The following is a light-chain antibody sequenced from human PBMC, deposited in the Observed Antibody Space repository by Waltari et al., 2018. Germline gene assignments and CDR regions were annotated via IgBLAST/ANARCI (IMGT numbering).Light chain of an antibody. J-gene: IGKJ2*01. CDR3: QQYNTVPYT. CDR1: QRISRC. V-gene: IGKV1-5*01. CDR2: GAS. Sequence: DIQMTQSPSTLSASVGDRVTITCRASQRISRCLAWYQQKPGKAPKLLIYGASSLESGVPSCFSGSGSGTDYTLTISSLQPEDFATYYCQQYNTVPYTFGQGTKLEIK.